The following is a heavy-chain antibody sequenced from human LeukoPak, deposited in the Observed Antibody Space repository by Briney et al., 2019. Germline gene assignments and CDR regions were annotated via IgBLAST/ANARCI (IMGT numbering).Heavy chain of an antibody. D-gene: IGHD6-13*01. CDR1: GYSISSGYY. CDR3: ARVSSSSWLLGYFRH. J-gene: IGHJ1*01. Sequence: SETLSLTCTVSGYSISSGYYWGWIRQPPGKGLEWIGSIYHSGSTYYNPSLKSRVTISVDTSKNQFSLKLSSVTAADTAVYYCARVSSSSWLLGYFRHWGQGTLVTVSS. V-gene: IGHV4-38-2*02. CDR2: IYHSGST.